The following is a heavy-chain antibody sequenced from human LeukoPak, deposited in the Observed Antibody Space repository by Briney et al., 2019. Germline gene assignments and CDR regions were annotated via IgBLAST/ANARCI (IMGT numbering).Heavy chain of an antibody. Sequence: GGSLRPSCAASGFTFNNYAMHWVRQAPGKGLEWVSGISWNSGSIVYADSVKGRFTISRGNAKNSLYVQMNSLRAEDTALYYCAKDIGESGYDGAFDIWGQGTMVTVSS. CDR1: GFTFNNYA. V-gene: IGHV3-9*01. D-gene: IGHD5-12*01. J-gene: IGHJ3*02. CDR2: ISWNSGSI. CDR3: AKDIGESGYDGAFDI.